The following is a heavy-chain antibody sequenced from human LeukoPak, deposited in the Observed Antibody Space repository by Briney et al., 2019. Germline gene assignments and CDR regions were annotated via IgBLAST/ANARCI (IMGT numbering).Heavy chain of an antibody. CDR1: GFTFSSYE. CDR3: TRALYGY. D-gene: IGHD3-16*01. CDR2: ISSSGDTI. J-gene: IGHJ4*02. V-gene: IGHV3-48*03. Sequence: PGGSLRLSCAASGFTFSSYEMNWVRQAPGKGLEWVSYISSSGDTIYYADSVKGRFTISRDDAKNSLYLQMNSLRAEDTAVYYCTRALYGYWGQGTLVTVSS.